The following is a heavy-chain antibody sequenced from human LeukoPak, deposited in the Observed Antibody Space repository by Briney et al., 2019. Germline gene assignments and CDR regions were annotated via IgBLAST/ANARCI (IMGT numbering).Heavy chain of an antibody. D-gene: IGHD3-10*01. CDR1: GGSFSGYY. CDR3: ARGYYGWAFDI. CDR2: INHSGST. Sequence: SETLSLTCAVYGGSFSGYYWSWIRQPPGKGLEWIGEINHSGSTNYNPSLKSRVTISVDTSKNQFSLKLSSVTAADTAVYYCARGYYGWAFDIWGQGTMVTVSS. J-gene: IGHJ3*02. V-gene: IGHV4-34*01.